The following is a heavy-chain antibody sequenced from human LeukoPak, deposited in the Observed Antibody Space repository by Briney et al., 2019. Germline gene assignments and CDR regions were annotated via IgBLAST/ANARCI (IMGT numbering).Heavy chain of an antibody. D-gene: IGHD5-12*01. CDR1: GGSISSSSYY. CDR3: ATETSGYDIFDY. CDR2: IYYSGST. J-gene: IGHJ4*02. V-gene: IGHV4-39*07. Sequence: SETLSLTCTVSGGSISSSSYYWGWIRQPPGKGLEWIGSIYYSGSTYYNPSLKSRVTISVETSKNQFSLKLSSVTAADTAVYYCATETSGYDIFDYWGQGTLVTVSS.